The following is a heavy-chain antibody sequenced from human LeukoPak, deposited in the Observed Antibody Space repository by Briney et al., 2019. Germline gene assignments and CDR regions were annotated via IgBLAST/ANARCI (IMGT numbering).Heavy chain of an antibody. D-gene: IGHD2-15*01. J-gene: IGHJ6*03. CDR1: GGSISSSSYY. CDR2: IYYSGST. Sequence: PSETLSLTCTVSGGSISSSSYYWGWIRQPPGKGLEWIGSIYYSGSTYYNPSLKSRITISVDTSKNQFSLKLSSVTAADTAVYYCARDRGSPNYYYYYMDVWGKGTTVTVSS. CDR3: ARDRGSPNYYYYYMDV. V-gene: IGHV4-39*02.